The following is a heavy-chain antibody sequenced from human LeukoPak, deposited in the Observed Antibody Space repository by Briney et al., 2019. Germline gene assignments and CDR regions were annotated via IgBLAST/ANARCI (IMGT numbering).Heavy chain of an antibody. D-gene: IGHD3-16*01. CDR1: GYTFTGYY. J-gene: IGHJ4*02. Sequence: GASVKVSCKASGYTFTGYYMHWVRQAPGQGLEWMGWINPNSGGTNYAQKFQGGVTMTRDTSISTAYMELSRLRSDDTAVYYCARDLWGSRGVDYWGQGTLVTVSS. CDR2: INPNSGGT. CDR3: ARDLWGSRGVDY. V-gene: IGHV1-2*02.